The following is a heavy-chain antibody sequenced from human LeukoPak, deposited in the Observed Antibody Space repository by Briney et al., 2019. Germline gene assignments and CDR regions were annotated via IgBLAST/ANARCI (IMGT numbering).Heavy chain of an antibody. V-gene: IGHV1-69*05. D-gene: IGHD2-2*02. Sequence: SVKVSCKASGGTFSSYAISWVRQAPGQGLEWMGGIIPIFGTANYAQKFQGRVTITTDESTSTAYMELSSLRSEDTAVYYCASCSTSCYIDDNYYYYMDVWGKGTTVTVSS. CDR2: IIPIFGTA. CDR1: GGTFSSYA. CDR3: ASCSTSCYIDDNYYYYMDV. J-gene: IGHJ6*03.